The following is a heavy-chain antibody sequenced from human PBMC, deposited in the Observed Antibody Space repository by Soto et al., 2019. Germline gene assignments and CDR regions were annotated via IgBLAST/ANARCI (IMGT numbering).Heavy chain of an antibody. CDR2: IHYSGST. CDR3: ARGGYTVTTRYYYGMDV. CDR1: GGSITSGDDY. D-gene: IGHD4-4*01. Sequence: SETLSLTCTVCGGSITSGDDYWSWIRQPPGKGLEWIAYIHYSGSTYYNPSLKSRVTISVDTSKNQFSLKLSSVTAADTAVYYCARGGYTVTTRYYYGMDVWGQGTTVTVSS. J-gene: IGHJ6*02. V-gene: IGHV4-30-4*01.